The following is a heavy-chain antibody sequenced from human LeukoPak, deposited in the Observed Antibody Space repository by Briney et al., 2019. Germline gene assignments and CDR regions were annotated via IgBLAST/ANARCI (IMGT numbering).Heavy chain of an antibody. J-gene: IGHJ4*02. D-gene: IGHD2-21*02. V-gene: IGHV1-46*01. CDR3: AREENCGGDCNKFDY. Sequence: ASVKVSCKASGYTFTSYYMHWVRQAPGQGLEWMGIINPSGGSTSYAQKFQGRVTMTRDTSTSTVYMELSSLRSEDTAVYYCAREENCGGDCNKFDYWGRGTLVTVSS. CDR2: INPSGGST. CDR1: GYTFTSYY.